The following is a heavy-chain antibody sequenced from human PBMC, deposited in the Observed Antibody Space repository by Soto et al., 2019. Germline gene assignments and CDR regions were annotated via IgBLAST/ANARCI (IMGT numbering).Heavy chain of an antibody. V-gene: IGHV1-69*13. CDR2: IIPIFGTA. D-gene: IGHD3-3*01. CDR1: GGTFSSYA. J-gene: IGHJ6*02. CDR3: ASRSFKDFWSGYPFNPPPYYYYGMDV. Sequence: EASVKVSCKASGGTFSSYAISWVRQAPGQGLEWMGGIIPIFGTANYAQKFQGRVTITADESTSTAYMELSSLRSEDTAVYYCASRSFKDFWSGYPFNPPPYYYYGMDVWGQGTTVTVSS.